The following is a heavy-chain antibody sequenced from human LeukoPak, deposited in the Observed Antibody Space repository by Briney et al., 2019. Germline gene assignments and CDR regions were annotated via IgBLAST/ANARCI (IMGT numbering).Heavy chain of an antibody. D-gene: IGHD5-24*01. CDR1: GFTFTNYA. V-gene: IGHV3-23*01. CDR3: AKQFADI. Sequence: GGSLRLSCAASGFTFTNYAMNWVRQAPGKGLERVSSISGSGDDTSYADSVKGRFTISRDNSRNTLYLQMNSLRAEDTAVYYCAKQFADIWGQGTLVTVSS. J-gene: IGHJ4*02. CDR2: ISGSGDDT.